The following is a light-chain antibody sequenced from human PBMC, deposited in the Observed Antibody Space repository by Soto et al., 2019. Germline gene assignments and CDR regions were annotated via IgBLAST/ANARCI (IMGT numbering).Light chain of an antibody. CDR2: DVS. CDR3: CSYAGSYSFYV. Sequence: QSVLTQPRSVSGSPGQSVTISCTGTSSDVGGYNSVSWYQQHPGKAPKLMIYDVSKRPSGVPDRFSGSKSGNTASLTISGLQAEDEADYYCCSYAGSYSFYVFGTGTKVTVL. J-gene: IGLJ1*01. V-gene: IGLV2-11*01. CDR1: SSDVGGYNS.